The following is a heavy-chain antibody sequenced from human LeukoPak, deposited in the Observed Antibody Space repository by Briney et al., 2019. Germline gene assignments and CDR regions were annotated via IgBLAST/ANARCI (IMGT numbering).Heavy chain of an antibody. D-gene: IGHD2-2*01. CDR2: INPNSGGT. V-gene: IGHV1-2*02. CDR3: AREPRRAAMYVPFDY. J-gene: IGHJ4*02. Sequence: ASVKVSCKASGYTFTGYYMHWVRQAPGQGLEWMGWINPNSGGTNYAQKFQGRVTMTRHTSISTAYMELSRLRSDDTAVYYCAREPRRAAMYVPFDYWGQGTLVTVSS. CDR1: GYTFTGYY.